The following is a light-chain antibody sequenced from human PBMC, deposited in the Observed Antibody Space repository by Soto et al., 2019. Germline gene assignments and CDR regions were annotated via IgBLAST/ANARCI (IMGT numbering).Light chain of an antibody. J-gene: IGKJ1*01. V-gene: IGKV3-20*01. CDR2: GAS. CDR1: QTIRSNY. Sequence: EIVLTQSPGTLSLSPGERATLSCRAIQTIRSNYLAWYQQRPGQAPRLLIYGASSRATDIPDRFSGSASGIDFTLTILRLEPEDFAVYYCQQYGSSPWTFGQGTKV. CDR3: QQYGSSPWT.